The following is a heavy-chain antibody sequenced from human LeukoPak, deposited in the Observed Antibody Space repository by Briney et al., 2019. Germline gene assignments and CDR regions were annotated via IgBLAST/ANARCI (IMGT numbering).Heavy chain of an antibody. CDR3: ARSVAARRSLDY. V-gene: IGHV4-59*08. CDR1: GGSISSYY. CDR2: IYYSGST. J-gene: IGHJ4*02. Sequence: SETLSLTCTVSGGSISSYYWSWIRQPPGKELEWIGYIYYSGSTNYTPSLKSRVTISVDTSKNQFSLKLSSVTAADTAVYYCARSVAARRSLDYWGQGTLVTVSS. D-gene: IGHD6-6*01.